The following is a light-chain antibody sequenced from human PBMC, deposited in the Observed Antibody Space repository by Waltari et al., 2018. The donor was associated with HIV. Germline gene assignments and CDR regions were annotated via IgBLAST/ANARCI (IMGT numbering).Light chain of an antibody. CDR3: SSWDGTLYGVA. J-gene: IGLJ2*01. Sequence: QSVLTQPPSASGTPGQTVTIPCSGSDSNLGTNTVNCYQQLPGAAPKLLIYTNTQRPSGVPDRFSGSKSGTSASLAISGLQSEDEALYYCSSWDGTLYGVAFGGGTKVTVL. CDR1: DSNLGTNT. V-gene: IGLV1-44*01. CDR2: TNT.